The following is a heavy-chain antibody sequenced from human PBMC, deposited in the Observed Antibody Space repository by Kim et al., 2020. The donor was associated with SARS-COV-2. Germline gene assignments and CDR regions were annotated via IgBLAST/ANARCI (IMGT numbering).Heavy chain of an antibody. D-gene: IGHD3-16*02. V-gene: IGHV1-69*13. Sequence: SVKVSCKASGGTFSSYAISWVRQAPGQGLEWMGGIIPIFGTANYAQKFQGRVTITADESTSTAYMELSSLRSEDTAVYYCARAGLFYDYVWGSYRYGSLYSSGMDVWGQGTTVTVSS. J-gene: IGHJ6*02. CDR1: GGTFSSYA. CDR3: ARAGLFYDYVWGSYRYGSLYSSGMDV. CDR2: IIPIFGTA.